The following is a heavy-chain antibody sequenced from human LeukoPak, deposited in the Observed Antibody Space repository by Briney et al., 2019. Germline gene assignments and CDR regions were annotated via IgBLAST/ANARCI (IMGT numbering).Heavy chain of an antibody. CDR2: IYYKGST. CDR1: GASMSSYY. D-gene: IGHD4-17*01. Sequence: SETLSHTCTVSGASMSSYYWGWVRQSPRKGLEWIGYIYYKGSTNYNPSLLNRVTISIDTSRNQFSLRLTSVTAADTALYYCACFSYGVYVGSDYWGQGVLVSVSS. V-gene: IGHV4-59*08. CDR3: ACFSYGVYVGSDY. J-gene: IGHJ4*02.